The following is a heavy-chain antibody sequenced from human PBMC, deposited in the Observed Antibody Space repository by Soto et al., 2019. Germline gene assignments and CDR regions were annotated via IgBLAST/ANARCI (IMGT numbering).Heavy chain of an antibody. Sequence: EVQLVESGGGSGQPGRSLRLSCAASGFSFDDYGMHWVRQGPGKGVEWVSGISWNSGDIYYADSVKGRCTISRDNAKRSLYLQMNSLRPEDTALYYFAKDTDLDRDGPFAYWGQGLLVTVSS. D-gene: IGHD2-2*03. J-gene: IGHJ4*02. CDR2: ISWNSGDI. CDR3: AKDTDLDRDGPFAY. V-gene: IGHV3-9*01. CDR1: GFSFDDYG.